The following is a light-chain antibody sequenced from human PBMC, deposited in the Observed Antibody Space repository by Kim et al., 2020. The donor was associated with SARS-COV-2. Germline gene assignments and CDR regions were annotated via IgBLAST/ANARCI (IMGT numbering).Light chain of an antibody. CDR3: QHLHSYPLT. V-gene: IGKV1-9*01. CDR1: QGISSF. CDR2: EAS. J-gene: IGKJ5*01. Sequence: DIQLTQSPSFLSASVGDRVTITCRASQGISSFLAWFLQKPGKAPKLLIYEASTLQNGVPSRFSGTGSGTEFTLTISSLQPEDFATYYCQHLHSYPLTFGQGTRLEIK.